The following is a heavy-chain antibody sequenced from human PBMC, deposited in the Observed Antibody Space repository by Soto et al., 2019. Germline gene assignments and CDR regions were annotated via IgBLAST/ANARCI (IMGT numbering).Heavy chain of an antibody. Sequence: SETLSLTCTVSGGSISSGGYYWSWIRQHPEKSLEWNGYIYYSGSTYYKPSLKSRVTISVDTSKNHFSLKLSSVTAADTAVYYCASQNYDILTGYPHGAFDIWGQGTMVTVSS. V-gene: IGHV4-31*03. D-gene: IGHD3-9*01. CDR1: GGSISSGGYY. CDR2: IYYSGST. CDR3: ASQNYDILTGYPHGAFDI. J-gene: IGHJ3*02.